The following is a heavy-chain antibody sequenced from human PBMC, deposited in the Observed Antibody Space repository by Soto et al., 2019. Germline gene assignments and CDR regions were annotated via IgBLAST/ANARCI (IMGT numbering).Heavy chain of an antibody. CDR1: GGSIRGYY. Sequence: QVQLQQSGPGLVKPSETLSLTCTVSGGSIRGYYWAWIRQPPGKGLEWIGYIYSSGNTDYNPSLKGRATISTYMSKNRVSLKLKSVTAADTAMYYCARDYYDSSESMDVWGQGTTVTVSS. V-gene: IGHV4-59*01. CDR3: ARDYYDSSESMDV. J-gene: IGHJ6*02. CDR2: IYSSGNT. D-gene: IGHD3-22*01.